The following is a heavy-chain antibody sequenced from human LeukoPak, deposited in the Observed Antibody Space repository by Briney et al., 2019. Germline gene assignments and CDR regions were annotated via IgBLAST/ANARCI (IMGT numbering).Heavy chain of an antibody. J-gene: IGHJ4*02. CDR3: AKGLAYIAAAATGY. CDR1: GLTFSSHW. CDR2: ITNDGSST. V-gene: IGHV3-74*01. D-gene: IGHD6-13*01. Sequence: GGSLRLSCAASGLTFSSHWMHWVRQAPGKGLVWVSRITNDGSSTTYADSVKGRFTISRDNSKNTLYLQMNSLRAEDTAVYYCAKGLAYIAAAATGYWGQGTLVTVSS.